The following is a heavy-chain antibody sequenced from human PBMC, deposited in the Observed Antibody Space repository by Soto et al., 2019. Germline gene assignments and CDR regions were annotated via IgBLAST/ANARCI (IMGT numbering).Heavy chain of an antibody. D-gene: IGHD2-15*01. J-gene: IGHJ6*02. V-gene: IGHV4-34*01. CDR2: INHSGST. CDR3: ARGEDIVVVVAATHKTLYGMDV. CDR1: GGSFSGYY. Sequence: SETLSLTCAVYGGSFSGYYWSWIRQPPGKGLEWIGEINHSGSTNYNPSLKSRVTISVDTSKNQFSLKLSSVTAADTAVYYCARGEDIVVVVAATHKTLYGMDVWGQGTTVTVSS.